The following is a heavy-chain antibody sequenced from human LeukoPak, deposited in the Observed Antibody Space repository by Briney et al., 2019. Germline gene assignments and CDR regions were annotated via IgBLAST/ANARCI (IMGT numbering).Heavy chain of an antibody. V-gene: IGHV3-7*01. CDR1: GFTFSSNW. D-gene: IGHD1-1*01. CDR3: ARLGLEVGGPNWFDP. CDR2: IKRDGSQK. J-gene: IGHJ5*02. Sequence: PGVSLTLSSAASGFTFSSNWMVWVRQAPGHELEWVAHIKRDGSQKYYLDSVKGRFTISRYNAKNSLYLQMNSLRVQDTAVYYCARLGLEVGGPNWFDPWGQGTLVTVSS.